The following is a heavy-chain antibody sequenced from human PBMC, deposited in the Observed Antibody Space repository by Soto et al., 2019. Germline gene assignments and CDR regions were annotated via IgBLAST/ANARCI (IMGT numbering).Heavy chain of an antibody. CDR2: ISAYNGNT. J-gene: IGHJ5*02. CDR3: ASRQQNDYGDYADGGEGWFDP. CDR1: GYTFTSYG. Sequence: QVQLVQSGAEVKKPGASVKVSCKASGYTFTSYGISWVRQAPGQGLEWMGWISAYNGNTNYAQKLQGRVTMTTDTSTSTAYMELRSLRSDDTAVYYCASRQQNDYGDYADGGEGWFDPWGQGTLVTVSS. V-gene: IGHV1-18*01. D-gene: IGHD4-17*01.